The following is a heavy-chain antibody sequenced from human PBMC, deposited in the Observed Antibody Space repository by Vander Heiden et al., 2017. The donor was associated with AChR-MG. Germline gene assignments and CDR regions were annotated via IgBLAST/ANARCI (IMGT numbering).Heavy chain of an antibody. CDR3: ATRIFEGRDGYFGVGLGYGMDV. J-gene: IGHJ6*02. D-gene: IGHD3-10*01. Sequence: QVQLVESGGGVVQPGRSLRLSCAASGFTFSSYGMHWVRQAPGKGLEWVAVISYDGSNKYYADSVKGRFTISRDNSKNTLYLQMNSLRAEDTAVYYCATRIFEGRDGYFGVGLGYGMDVWGQGTTVTVSS. CDR2: ISYDGSNK. CDR1: GFTFSSYG. V-gene: IGHV3-30*03.